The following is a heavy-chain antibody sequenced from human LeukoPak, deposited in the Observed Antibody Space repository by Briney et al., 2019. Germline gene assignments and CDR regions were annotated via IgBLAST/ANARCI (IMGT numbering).Heavy chain of an antibody. J-gene: IGHJ5*02. V-gene: IGHV4-39*07. D-gene: IGHD5-24*01. CDR1: GGSISSRSYF. Sequence: SETLSLTCTVSGGSISSRSYFWGWIRQPPGKGLEGIGSVYYTGDTYSNPSLTSRITISVDTSKNHFSLRLSSVTAADTAVYYCARDEEMGGSKFDPWGQGTLVTVSS. CDR2: VYYTGDT. CDR3: ARDEEMGGSKFDP.